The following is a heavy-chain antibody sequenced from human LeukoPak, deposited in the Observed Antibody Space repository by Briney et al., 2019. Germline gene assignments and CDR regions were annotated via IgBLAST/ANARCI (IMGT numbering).Heavy chain of an antibody. CDR2: ISGSGGST. D-gene: IGHD1-26*01. Sequence: GGSLRLSCAASGFTFSSYAMSWVRQAPGKGLEWVSAISGSGGSTYYADSVKGRFTISRDNSKNTPYLQMNSLRAEDTAVYYCAKGLWELLWFDPWGQGTLVTVSS. V-gene: IGHV3-23*01. J-gene: IGHJ5*02. CDR1: GFTFSSYA. CDR3: AKGLWELLWFDP.